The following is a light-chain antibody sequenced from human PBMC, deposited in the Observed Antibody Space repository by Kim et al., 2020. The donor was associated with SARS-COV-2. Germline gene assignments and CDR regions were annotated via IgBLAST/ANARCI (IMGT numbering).Light chain of an antibody. CDR3: QQYGTSPYT. J-gene: IGKJ2*01. CDR1: QIISSNFY. Sequence: SPCETATLSCRASQIISSNFYLAWYQQKPGQPPRLLIYGASSRATGIPDRFSGSGSATDFTLTISRLEPEDFAVYYCQQYGTSPYTFGQGTKLEI. V-gene: IGKV3-20*01. CDR2: GAS.